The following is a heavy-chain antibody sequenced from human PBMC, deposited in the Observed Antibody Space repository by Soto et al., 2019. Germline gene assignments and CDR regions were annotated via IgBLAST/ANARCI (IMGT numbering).Heavy chain of an antibody. V-gene: IGHV4-34*01. CDR2: INHSGST. J-gene: IGHJ4*02. CDR1: GGSFSGYY. D-gene: IGHD5-12*01. CDR3: AGTPVATISRFDY. Sequence: SETLSLTCAVYGGSFSGYYWSWIRQPPGKGLEWIGEINHSGSTNYNPSLKSRVTISLDTSKNQFSLKLSSVTAADTAVYYCAGTPVATISRFDYWGQGTLVTVSS.